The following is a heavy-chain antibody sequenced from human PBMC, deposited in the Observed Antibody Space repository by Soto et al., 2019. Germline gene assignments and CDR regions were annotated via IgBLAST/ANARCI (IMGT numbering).Heavy chain of an antibody. CDR1: GGSLSCYY. D-gene: IGHD3-10*01. Sequence: PSETLSLTCAVNGGSLSCYYWSWIRQSPGKGLEWIGYIYHSGSTYYNPSLKSRVTISVDRSKNQFSLKLSSVTAADTAVYYCARYGSGSSVDYYYGMDVWGQGTTVTVSS. V-gene: IGHV4-34*01. CDR3: ARYGSGSSVDYYYGMDV. CDR2: IYHSGST. J-gene: IGHJ6*02.